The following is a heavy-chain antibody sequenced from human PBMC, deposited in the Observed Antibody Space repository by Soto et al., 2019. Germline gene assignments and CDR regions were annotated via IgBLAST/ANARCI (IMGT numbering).Heavy chain of an antibody. V-gene: IGHV4-30-4*01. CDR2: IYNIGTT. J-gene: IGHJ2*01. Sequence: QVQLQESGPGLVKPSQTLSLTCSVSGASFSSGDYYWSWIRQPPGKGLEWIGYIYNIGTTFYNPSLKSRVTISVDTSKNQCSLKLSSVTAADTAVYYCAAFLGAYWYFDLWGRGTLVTVSS. CDR3: AAFLGAYWYFDL. CDR1: GASFSSGDYY. D-gene: IGHD1-26*01.